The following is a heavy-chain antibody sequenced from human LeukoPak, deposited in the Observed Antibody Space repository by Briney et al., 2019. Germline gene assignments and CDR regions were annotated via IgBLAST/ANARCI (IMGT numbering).Heavy chain of an antibody. D-gene: IGHD5-18*01. CDR1: GFTFSSYG. CDR2: ISGSGGST. Sequence: GGSLRLSCAASGFTFSSYGMSWVRQAPGKGLEWVSAISGSGGSTYYADSVKGRFTISRDNSKNTLYLQMNSLRAEDTAMYYCARRATTERGHSYGLDFWGQGTLVTVSS. CDR3: ARRATTERGHSYGLDF. J-gene: IGHJ4*02. V-gene: IGHV3-23*01.